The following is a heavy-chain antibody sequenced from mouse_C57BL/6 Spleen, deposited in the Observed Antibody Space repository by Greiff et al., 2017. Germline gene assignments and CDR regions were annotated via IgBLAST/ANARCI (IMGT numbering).Heavy chain of an antibody. V-gene: IGHV14-4*01. Sequence: EVKLQESGAELVRPGASVKLSCTASGFNIKDDYMHWVKQRPEQGLEWIGWIDPENGDTEYASKFQGKATITADTSSNTAYLQLSSLTSEDTAVYYCTRGGSFDYWGQGTTLTVSS. D-gene: IGHD1-1*02. CDR2: IDPENGDT. CDR3: TRGGSFDY. CDR1: GFNIKDDY. J-gene: IGHJ2*01.